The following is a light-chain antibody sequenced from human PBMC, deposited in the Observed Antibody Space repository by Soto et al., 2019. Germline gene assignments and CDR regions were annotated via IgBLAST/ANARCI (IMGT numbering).Light chain of an antibody. Sequence: QSVLTQPASVSGSPGQSITISCTGTSSDFGNYNLVSWYQQHPGKVPKLILFEVNKRPSGVSGRFSGSKSGNTASLTISGLQAEDEADYYCSSYTSSSTSDVFGGGTKLTVL. J-gene: IGLJ2*01. CDR2: EVN. V-gene: IGLV2-14*02. CDR3: SSYTSSSTSDV. CDR1: SSDFGNYNL.